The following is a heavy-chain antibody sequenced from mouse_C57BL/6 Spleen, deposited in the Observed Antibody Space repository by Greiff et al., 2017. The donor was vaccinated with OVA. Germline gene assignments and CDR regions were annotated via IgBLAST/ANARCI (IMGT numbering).Heavy chain of an antibody. CDR1: GFTFSDYG. Sequence: EVKLMESGGGLVKPGGSLKLSCAASGFTFSDYGMHWVRQAPEKGLEWVAYISSGSSTIYYADTVKGRFTIPRDNAKKTLVRQRTSLGAEDTAMYYCARGGDYGPRAMDYWGQGTSVTVSS. CDR2: ISSGSSTI. CDR3: ARGGDYGPRAMDY. V-gene: IGHV5-17*01. D-gene: IGHD1-2*01. J-gene: IGHJ4*01.